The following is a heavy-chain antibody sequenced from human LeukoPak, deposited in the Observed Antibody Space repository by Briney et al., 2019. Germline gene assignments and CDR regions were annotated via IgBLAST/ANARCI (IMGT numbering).Heavy chain of an antibody. CDR3: AREDHYGDYGGDHDGAFDI. V-gene: IGHV3-48*03. CDR2: ISSSGSTI. Sequence: GGSLRLSCAASGFTFSSYEMNWVRQAPGKGRGWVSYISSSGSTIYYTGSVTGRFTISRDNAKNSLYLQMHSLRAEDTAVYYCAREDHYGDYGGDHDGAFDIWGQGTMVIVSS. D-gene: IGHD4-17*01. CDR1: GFTFSSYE. J-gene: IGHJ3*02.